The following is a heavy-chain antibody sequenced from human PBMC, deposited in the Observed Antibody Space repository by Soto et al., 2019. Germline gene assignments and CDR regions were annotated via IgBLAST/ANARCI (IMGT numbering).Heavy chain of an antibody. CDR3: ARTPYDFWSGYHHYFDY. J-gene: IGHJ4*02. CDR1: GGSISSSSYY. V-gene: IGHV4-39*01. D-gene: IGHD3-3*01. CDR2: IYYSGST. Sequence: PSETLSLTCTVSGGSISSSSYYWGWIRQPPGKGLEWIGSIYYSGSTYYNPSLKSRVTISVDTSKNQFSLKLSSVTAADTAVYYCARTPYDFWSGYHHYFDYWGQGTLVTAPQ.